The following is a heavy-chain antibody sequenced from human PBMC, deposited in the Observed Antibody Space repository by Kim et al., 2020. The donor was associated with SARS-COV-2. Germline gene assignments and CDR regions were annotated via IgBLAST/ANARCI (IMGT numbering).Heavy chain of an antibody. CDR3: AKVRIAARRRDDAFDI. V-gene: IGHV3-23*01. CDR2: ISGSGGST. Sequence: GGSLRLSCAASGFTFSSYAMSWVRQAPGKGLEWVSAISGSGGSTYYADSVKGRFTISRDNSKNTLYLQMNSLRAEDTAVYYCAKVRIAARRRDDAFDIWGQGTMVTVSS. CDR1: GFTFSSYA. J-gene: IGHJ3*02. D-gene: IGHD6-6*01.